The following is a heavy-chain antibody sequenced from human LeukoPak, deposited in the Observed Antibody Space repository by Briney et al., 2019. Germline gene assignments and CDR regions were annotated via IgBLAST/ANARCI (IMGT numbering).Heavy chain of an antibody. V-gene: IGHV3-48*01. CDR1: GFPFIEYS. D-gene: IGHD1-1*01. J-gene: IGHJ4*02. CDR2: IGIDSGNT. CDR3: ARDHNYAFDN. Sequence: GGSLRLSCTASGFPFIEYSMNWVRQVPGKGLEWIAYIGIDSGNTDYADSVRGRFTISADKTKNSLYLQMNSLRVEDTAVYYCARDHNYAFDNWSQGTLV.